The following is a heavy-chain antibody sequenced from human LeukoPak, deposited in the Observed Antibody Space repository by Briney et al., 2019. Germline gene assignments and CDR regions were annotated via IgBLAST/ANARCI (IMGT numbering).Heavy chain of an antibody. J-gene: IGHJ4*02. V-gene: IGHV4-59*08. D-gene: IGHD2-2*01. CDR2: IYYSGST. Sequence: SETLSLTCTVSGGSISSYYWSWIRQPPGKGLEWIGYIYYSGSTNYNPSLKSRVTISVDTSKNQFSLKLSSVTAADTAMYYCARLDSWVVPAASFDYWGQGTLVTVSS. CDR3: ARLDSWVVPAASFDY. CDR1: GGSISSYY.